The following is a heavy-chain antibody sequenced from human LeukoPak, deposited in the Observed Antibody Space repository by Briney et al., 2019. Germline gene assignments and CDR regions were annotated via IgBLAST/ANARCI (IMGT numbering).Heavy chain of an antibody. D-gene: IGHD6-25*01. V-gene: IGHV5-51*01. CDR2: IHPGEYER. Sequence: GESLKISCKASGYRFTSYWIGWVRQMPGKGLEWMGVIHPGEYERRYSPSFEGQVTISADKSISTAYMQWSSLKASDTVMYYCARRTDSGWKWFDPWGQGTLVTVSS. CDR1: GYRFTSYW. J-gene: IGHJ5*02. CDR3: ARRTDSGWKWFDP.